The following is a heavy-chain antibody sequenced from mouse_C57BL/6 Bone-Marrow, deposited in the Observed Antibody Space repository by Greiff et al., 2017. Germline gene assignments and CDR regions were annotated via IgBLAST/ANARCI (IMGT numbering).Heavy chain of an antibody. CDR3: ARFYYDPSYWYFDV. Sequence: VQLQQSGAELARPGASVKLSCKASGYTFTSYGISWVKQRTGQGLEWIGEIYPRSGNTYYNEKFKGKATLTADKSSSTAYMELRSLTSEDSAVYFCARFYYDPSYWYFDVWGTGTTVTVSS. J-gene: IGHJ1*03. CDR2: IYPRSGNT. V-gene: IGHV1-81*01. D-gene: IGHD2-4*01. CDR1: GYTFTSYG.